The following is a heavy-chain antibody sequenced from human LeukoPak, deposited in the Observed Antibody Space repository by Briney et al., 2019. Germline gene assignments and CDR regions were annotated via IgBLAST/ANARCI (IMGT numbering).Heavy chain of an antibody. CDR3: ARRNTEVPDTMPLNAFDV. D-gene: IGHD2-2*01. J-gene: IGHJ3*01. CDR1: GGSMRTPSHY. Sequence: PSETLSLTCSVSGGSMRTPSHYWDWIRQSPGKGLEWIGSMFYSGSTYFNPSLRSRVTISGDTSTNQISLSLTSLTAADTAVYYCARRNTEVPDTMPLNAFDVWGQGALAIVSS. CDR2: MFYSGST. V-gene: IGHV4-39*01.